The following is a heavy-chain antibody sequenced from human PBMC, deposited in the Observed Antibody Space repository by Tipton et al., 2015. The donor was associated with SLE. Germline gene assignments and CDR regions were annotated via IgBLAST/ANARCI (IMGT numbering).Heavy chain of an antibody. V-gene: IGHV4-61*02. J-gene: IGHJ4*02. Sequence: TLSLTCTVSGDSISGGKYHWSWVRQPPGKGLQWIGRVYPSGATDYNSSLKSRLSISVDVSKNQFSLGLKDVTAADTAFYFCASEMQPRPGYFVHWGQGALVTVSS. D-gene: IGHD1-14*01. CDR2: VYPSGAT. CDR1: GDSISGGKYH. CDR3: ASEMQPRPGYFVH.